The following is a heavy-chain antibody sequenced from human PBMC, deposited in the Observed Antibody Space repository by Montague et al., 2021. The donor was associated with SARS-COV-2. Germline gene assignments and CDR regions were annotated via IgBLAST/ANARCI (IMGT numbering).Heavy chain of an antibody. CDR3: ARTGAVFVD. Sequence: SETLSLTCTVSGGSISSYYWSWIHQSPGKGLEWIGYFYYSGGTKYNPSLKSRVTISADTSKNHFSLKLSSVTAADTAVYYCARTGAVFVDWGQGTLVTVSS. CDR1: GGSISSYY. V-gene: IGHV4-59*01. D-gene: IGHD1-14*01. CDR2: FYYSGGT. J-gene: IGHJ4*02.